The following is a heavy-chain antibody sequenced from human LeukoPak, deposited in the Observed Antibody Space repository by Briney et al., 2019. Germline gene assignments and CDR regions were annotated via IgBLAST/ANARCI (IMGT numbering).Heavy chain of an antibody. Sequence: GGSLRLSCAASGFTFSNAWMSWIRQAPGKGLEWVSSIYYADSVKGRFTISRDNAKNSLDLQMNSLRAEDTAVYYCARDQYLDYWGQGTLVTVSS. CDR1: GFTFSNAW. CDR3: ARDQYLDY. CDR2: I. J-gene: IGHJ4*02. V-gene: IGHV3-11*01.